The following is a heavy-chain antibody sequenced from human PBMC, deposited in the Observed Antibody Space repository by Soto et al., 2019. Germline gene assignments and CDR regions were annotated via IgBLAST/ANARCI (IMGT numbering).Heavy chain of an antibody. V-gene: IGHV3-9*01. J-gene: IGHJ6*03. CDR3: AKDTRSGSAYYYYMDV. Sequence: GGSLRLSCAASGFTLDDYAMHWVRQAPGKGLGWVSGISWNSGSIGYADSVKGRFTISRDNAKNSLYLQMNSLRAEDTALYYCAKDTRSGSAYYYYMDVWGKGTTVTVSS. CDR1: GFTLDDYA. CDR2: ISWNSGSI. D-gene: IGHD6-19*01.